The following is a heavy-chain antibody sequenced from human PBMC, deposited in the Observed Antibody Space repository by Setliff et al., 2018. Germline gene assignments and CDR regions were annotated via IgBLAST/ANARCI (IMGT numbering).Heavy chain of an antibody. CDR3: ARDHVYGSQYYYYYYGMDV. CDR2: IKQDESEK. CDR1: GFTFSRYW. J-gene: IGHJ6*02. D-gene: IGHD3-10*01. Sequence: GGSLSLSCAASGFTFSRYWMSWVRQAPGKGLEWVANIKQDESEKYYVDSVKGRFTISRENAKNSLYLQMNSLRAEDTAVYYCARDHVYGSQYYYYYYGMDVWGQGTTVTVSS. V-gene: IGHV3-7*01.